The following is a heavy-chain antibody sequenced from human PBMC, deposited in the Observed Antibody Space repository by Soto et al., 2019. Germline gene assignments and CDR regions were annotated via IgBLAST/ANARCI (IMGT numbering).Heavy chain of an antibody. CDR2: IYYTGST. CDR1: GGSISSSSYY. J-gene: IGHJ4*02. V-gene: IGHV4-39*01. CDR3: ATPIAVAGTFGY. D-gene: IGHD6-19*01. Sequence: QLQLQESGPGLVKPSETLSLTCTVSGGSISSSSYYWGWIRQPPGKGLEWIGSIYYTGSTYYNPSLKSQVTISVDTSKNQFSLRLSSVTAADPAVYYCATPIAVAGTFGYWGKGTLVTVSS.